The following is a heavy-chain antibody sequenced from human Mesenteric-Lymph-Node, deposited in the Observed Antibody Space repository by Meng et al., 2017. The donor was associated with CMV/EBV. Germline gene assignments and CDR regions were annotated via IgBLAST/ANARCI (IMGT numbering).Heavy chain of an antibody. Sequence: GGSLRLSCAASGFTFSAHSMNWVRQAPGKGLEWVSYISSSSRITQYYADSVKGRFTISRDNAKNSLFLQMNDLRAEDTAVYYCARGYGSKCFDYWGQGTLVTVSS. V-gene: IGHV3-48*04. CDR3: ARGYGSKCFDY. D-gene: IGHD2-2*01. J-gene: IGHJ4*02. CDR2: ISSSSRITQ. CDR1: GFTFSAHS.